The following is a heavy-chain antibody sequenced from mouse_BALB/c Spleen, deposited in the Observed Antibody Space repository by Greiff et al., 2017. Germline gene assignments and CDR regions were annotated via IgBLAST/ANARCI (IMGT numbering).Heavy chain of an antibody. CDR2: INPSTGYT. Sequence: QVQLQQSGAELAKPGASVKMSCKASGYTFTSYWMHWVKQRPGQGLEWIGYINPSTGYTEYNQKFKDKATLTADKSSSTAYMQLSSLTSEDSAVYYCARSRGQLPMDYWGQGTSVTVSS. J-gene: IGHJ4*01. CDR3: ARSRGQLPMDY. CDR1: GYTFTSYW. V-gene: IGHV1-7*01.